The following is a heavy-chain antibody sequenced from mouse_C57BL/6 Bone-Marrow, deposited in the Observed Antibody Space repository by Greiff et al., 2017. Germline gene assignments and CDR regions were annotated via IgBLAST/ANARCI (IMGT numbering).Heavy chain of an antibody. V-gene: IGHV1-69*01. CDR1: GYTFTSYW. CDR2: IDPSDSYT. CDR3: GDGDYAMDY. J-gene: IGHJ4*01. D-gene: IGHD1-1*02. Sequence: QVQLQQPGAELVMPGASVKLSCKASGYTFTSYWMHWVKQRPGQGLEWIGEIDPSDSYTNYNQKFKGKSTLTVDKSSSTACMQLSSLTSEDSAVYYCGDGDYAMDYWGQETSVTVSS.